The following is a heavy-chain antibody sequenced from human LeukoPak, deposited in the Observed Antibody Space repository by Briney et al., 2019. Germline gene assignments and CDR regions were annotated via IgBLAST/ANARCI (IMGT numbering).Heavy chain of an antibody. V-gene: IGHV4-59*01. D-gene: IGHD6-19*01. CDR3: ARTTPSSGIDY. CDR1: GGSISSYY. Sequence: SETLSLTCTVSGGSISSYYWSWIRQPPRQGLELIGYIYYSDSTNYNPSLKRRVTISVYASKNQFSLTLSFVTAAATAVSDWARTTPSSGIDYWGRGPLVSVSS. CDR2: IYYSDST. J-gene: IGHJ4*02.